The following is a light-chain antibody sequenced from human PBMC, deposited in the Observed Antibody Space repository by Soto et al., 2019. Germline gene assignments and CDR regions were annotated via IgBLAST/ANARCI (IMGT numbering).Light chain of an antibody. CDR2: EVN. CDR3: SSYAASNTPYV. V-gene: IGLV2-8*01. Sequence: QSVLTQPPSASGSPGQSVTISCTGTSSDVGGYNYVSWYQHHPGNAPKLMIYEVNKRTSGVPDRFSGSKSGNTASLPVSGLQAADEAAYYCSSYAASNTPYVFGTGTKVTVL. J-gene: IGLJ1*01. CDR1: SSDVGGYNY.